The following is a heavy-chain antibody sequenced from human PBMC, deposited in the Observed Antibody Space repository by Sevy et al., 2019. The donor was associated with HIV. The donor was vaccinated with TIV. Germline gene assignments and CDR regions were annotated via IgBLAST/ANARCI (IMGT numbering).Heavy chain of an antibody. Sequence: GGSLRLSCAASRFTFSDCYMSWIRQAPGKGLEWVSYISSGGTTMYYADSLKGRFTISRDNAKNSLYLQMNSLRAEDTAVYYCARVRYNYGSYYFDYWGQGTLVTVSS. D-gene: IGHD1-1*01. CDR3: ARVRYNYGSYYFDY. CDR1: RFTFSDCY. CDR2: ISSGGTTM. J-gene: IGHJ4*02. V-gene: IGHV3-11*01.